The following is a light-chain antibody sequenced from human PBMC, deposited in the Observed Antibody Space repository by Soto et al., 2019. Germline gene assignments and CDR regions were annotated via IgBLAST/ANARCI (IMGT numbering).Light chain of an antibody. CDR3: QSYDSTLSARYV. V-gene: IGLV1-40*01. CDR1: SSNIGAGYD. CDR2: GNI. Sequence: QSVLTQPPSVSGAPGQRGTISCTRSSSNIGAGYDVHWYQQRPGTAPKLLIFGNINRPSRVPDRFSDSKSGTSASLAITGLQAEDEGDYYCQSYDSTLSARYVFGTGTKVTVL. J-gene: IGLJ1*01.